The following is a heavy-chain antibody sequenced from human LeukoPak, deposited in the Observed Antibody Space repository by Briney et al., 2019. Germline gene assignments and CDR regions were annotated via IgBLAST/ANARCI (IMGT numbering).Heavy chain of an antibody. CDR3: ARVSPPGIAVAGPPGAGDRAFDI. CDR1: GGTFSSYA. J-gene: IGHJ3*02. D-gene: IGHD6-19*01. Sequence: GASVKVSCKASGGTFSSYAISWVRQAPGQGLEWMGRIIPILGIRNYAQKFQGRVTITADESTSTAYMELSSLRSEDTAVYYCARVSPPGIAVAGPPGAGDRAFDIWGQGTMVTVSS. V-gene: IGHV1-69*04. CDR2: IIPILGIR.